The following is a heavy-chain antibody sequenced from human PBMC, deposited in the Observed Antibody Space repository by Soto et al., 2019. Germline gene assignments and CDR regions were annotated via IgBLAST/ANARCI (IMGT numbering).Heavy chain of an antibody. CDR2: IWYDGSNK. D-gene: IGHD2-2*01. CDR1: GFTFSSYG. Sequence: HPGGSLRLSCAASGFTFSSYGMHWVRQAPGKGLEWVAVIWYDGSNKYYADSVKGRFTISRDNSKNTLYLQMNSLRAEDTAVYYCARSVVVPAGMDVWGQGTTVTVSS. CDR3: ARSVVVPAGMDV. J-gene: IGHJ6*02. V-gene: IGHV3-33*01.